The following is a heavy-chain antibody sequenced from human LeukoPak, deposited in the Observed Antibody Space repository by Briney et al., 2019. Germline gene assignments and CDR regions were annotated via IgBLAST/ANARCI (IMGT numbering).Heavy chain of an antibody. CDR3: ARDVYGDYVSFDY. D-gene: IGHD4-17*01. CDR2: IYYSGST. J-gene: IGHJ4*02. Sequence: PSETLSLTCTVSGGSISSSSYYWGWIRQPPGKGLEWIGSIYYSGSTYCNPSLKSRVTISVDTSKNHFSLKLSSVTAADTAVYYCARDVYGDYVSFDYWGQGTLVTVSS. V-gene: IGHV4-39*07. CDR1: GGSISSSSYY.